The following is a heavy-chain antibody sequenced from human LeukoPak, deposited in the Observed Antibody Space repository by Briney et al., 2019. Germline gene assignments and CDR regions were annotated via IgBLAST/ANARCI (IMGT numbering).Heavy chain of an antibody. CDR1: GGTFSSYA. D-gene: IGHD3-22*01. CDR3: ARGVSENYYDSSGYYGNWFDP. CDR2: VIPIFGTA. J-gene: IGHJ5*02. V-gene: IGHV1-69*05. Sequence: ASVKVSCKASGGTFSSYAISWVRQAPGQGLEWMGRVIPIFGTANYAQKFQGRVTITTDESKSTAYMELSSLRSEDTAVYYCARGVSENYYDSSGYYGNWFDPWGQGTLVTVSS.